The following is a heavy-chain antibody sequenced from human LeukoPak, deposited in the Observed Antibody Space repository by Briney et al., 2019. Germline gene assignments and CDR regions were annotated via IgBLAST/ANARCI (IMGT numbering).Heavy chain of an antibody. D-gene: IGHD6-19*01. Sequence: ASVKVSCKASGYTFTGYYIHWVRQAPGQGLEWMGWINPNSGGTNYAQKFQGRVTMTRDTSISTAYMELSRLRSDDTAVYYCARGGEQWLAARYYFDYWGQGTLVTVSS. V-gene: IGHV1-2*02. CDR2: INPNSGGT. J-gene: IGHJ4*02. CDR1: GYTFTGYY. CDR3: ARGGEQWLAARYYFDY.